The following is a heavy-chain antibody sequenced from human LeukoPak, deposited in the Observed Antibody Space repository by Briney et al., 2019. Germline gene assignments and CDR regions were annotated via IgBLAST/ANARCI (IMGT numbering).Heavy chain of an antibody. CDR2: IYYSGST. J-gene: IGHJ5*02. CDR3: ARDRDSSGWFDP. Sequence: SETLSLTYTVSGGSISSYYWSWIRQPPGKGLEWIGYIYYSGSTNYNPSLKSRVTISVDTSKNQFSLKLSSVTAADTAVYYCARDRDSSGWFDPWGQGTLVTVSS. D-gene: IGHD6-19*01. CDR1: GGSISSYY. V-gene: IGHV4-59*01.